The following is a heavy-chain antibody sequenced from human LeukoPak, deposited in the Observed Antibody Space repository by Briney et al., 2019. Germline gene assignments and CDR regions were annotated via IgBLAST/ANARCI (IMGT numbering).Heavy chain of an antibody. CDR3: AKGSRYFDWLSPMVAFDI. J-gene: IGHJ3*02. V-gene: IGHV3-23*01. CDR2: ISGSGGST. Sequence: PGGSLRLSCAASGFTFSSYAMSWVRQAPGKGLEWVSAISGSGGSTYYADSVKGRFTISRDNSKNTLYLQMNSLRAEDTAVYYCAKGSRYFDWLSPMVAFDIWGQGTMVTVSS. D-gene: IGHD3-9*01. CDR1: GFTFSSYA.